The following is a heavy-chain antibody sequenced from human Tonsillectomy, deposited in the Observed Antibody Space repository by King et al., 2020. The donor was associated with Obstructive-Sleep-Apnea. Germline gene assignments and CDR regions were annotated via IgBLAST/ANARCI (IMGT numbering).Heavy chain of an antibody. CDR3: ARQGYYGSGRYFDL. V-gene: IGHV4-59*08. J-gene: IGHJ2*01. D-gene: IGHD3-10*01. CDR1: GDSISSYY. CDR2: FYYSGST. Sequence: QLQESGPGLVKPSETLSLTCTVSGDSISSYYWSWIRQPPGKGLEWIGYFYYSGSTNYNPSLQSRVTISVDTSKNQFSLKLSSVTAADTAVYYCARQGYYGSGRYFDLWGRGTLVTVSS.